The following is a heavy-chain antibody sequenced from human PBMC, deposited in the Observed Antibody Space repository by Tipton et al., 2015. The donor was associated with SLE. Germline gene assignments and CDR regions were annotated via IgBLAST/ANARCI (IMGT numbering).Heavy chain of an antibody. CDR3: ARDRRDLWRFGAHFDP. CDR2: IYYSGTT. Sequence: TLSLTCTVSGGSISSSSFYWGWIRQPPGKGLEWIGNIYYSGTTYYNPSLKSRVTISVDTSKNQFSLKLSSVTAADTAVYYCARDRRDLWRFGAHFDPWGQGTLVTVSS. D-gene: IGHD3-10*01. J-gene: IGHJ5*02. V-gene: IGHV4-39*07. CDR1: GGSISSSSFY.